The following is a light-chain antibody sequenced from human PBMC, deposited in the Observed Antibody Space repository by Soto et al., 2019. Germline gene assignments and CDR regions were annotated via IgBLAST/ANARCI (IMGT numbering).Light chain of an antibody. CDR2: GAS. V-gene: IGKV3-20*01. CDR1: QSVSSSY. CDR3: QQYGSAPGT. Sequence: EIVLTQSPGTLSLSPGERATLSCRASQSVSSSYLAWYQQKPGQAPRLLIYGASIRATGIPDRFSGSGSGTEFARTISRLEPEDFAVYYCQQYGSAPGTFGQGTKVEIK. J-gene: IGKJ1*01.